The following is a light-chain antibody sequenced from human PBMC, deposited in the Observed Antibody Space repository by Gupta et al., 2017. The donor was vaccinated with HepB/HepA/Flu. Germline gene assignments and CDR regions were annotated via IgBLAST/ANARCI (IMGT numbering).Light chain of an antibody. J-gene: IGLJ2*01. Sequence: QSVLTQPPSVSAAPGQKVTISCSGSSSNIGNNYVSWYQQLPGTAHKLLIYDNNKRPAGIPARFSGSKSGTAATLGITGLQTGDEADYYCGTGDSSRSAVFGGGTKLTVL. CDR3: GTGDSSRSAV. CDR1: SSNIGNNY. V-gene: IGLV1-51*01. CDR2: DNN.